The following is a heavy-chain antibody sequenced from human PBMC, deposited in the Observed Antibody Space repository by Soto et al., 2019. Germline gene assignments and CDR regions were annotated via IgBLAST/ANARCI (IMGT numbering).Heavy chain of an antibody. J-gene: IGHJ6*02. CDR2: IYSGGTT. D-gene: IGHD3-10*01. CDR3: ARGGSGSDWDYYGMDV. Sequence: EVQLVESGGGLVQPGGSLRLSCAGSALTASKNYMSWVRKPPGKGLEWVSVIYSGGTTYYADSVKDRFSISRDNSKSTMSLQMDNLRAGYTAVYYCARGGSGSDWDYYGMDVWGQGTTVTVSS. CDR1: ALTASKNY. V-gene: IGHV3-66*01.